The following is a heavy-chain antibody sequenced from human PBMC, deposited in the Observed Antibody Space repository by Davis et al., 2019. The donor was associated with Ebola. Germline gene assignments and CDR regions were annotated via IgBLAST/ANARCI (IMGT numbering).Heavy chain of an antibody. J-gene: IGHJ3*02. V-gene: IGHV3-73*01. CDR2: IRSKANSYAT. Sequence: GESLKISCAASGFTFSGSAMHWVRQASGKGLEWVGRIRSKANSYATAYAASVKGRFTISRDDSKNTAYLQMNSLRAEDTAVYYCAKTLIGGLAFDIWGQGTMVIVSS. CDR1: GFTFSGSA. D-gene: IGHD3-10*01. CDR3: AKTLIGGLAFDI.